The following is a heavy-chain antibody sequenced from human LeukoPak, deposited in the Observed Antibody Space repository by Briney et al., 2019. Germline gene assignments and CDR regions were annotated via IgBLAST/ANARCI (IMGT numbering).Heavy chain of an antibody. J-gene: IGHJ4*02. CDR1: GGSISSYY. Sequence: SETLSLTCTVSGGSISSYYWSWIRQPAGKGLEWIGRIYTSGSTNYNPSLKSRVTMSVDTSKNQFSLKLSPVTAADTAVYYCARDLGAAAGTVVFDYWGQGTLVTVSS. CDR2: IYTSGST. CDR3: ARDLGAAAGTVVFDY. D-gene: IGHD6-13*01. V-gene: IGHV4-4*07.